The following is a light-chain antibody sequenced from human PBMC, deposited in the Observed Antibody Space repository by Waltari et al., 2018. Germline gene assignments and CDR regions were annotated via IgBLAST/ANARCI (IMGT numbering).Light chain of an antibody. CDR2: DVS. Sequence: QSALTQPRSVSGSPGQSVTISCTGTSSDVGGYNYVSWYQQHPGKAPKLMIYDVSKRPSGVPDRVSGAKSGNTASLTISGLQAADEADYYCCSYAGSYTPCVFGTGTKVTVL. J-gene: IGLJ1*01. V-gene: IGLV2-11*01. CDR3: CSYAGSYTPCV. CDR1: SSDVGGYNY.